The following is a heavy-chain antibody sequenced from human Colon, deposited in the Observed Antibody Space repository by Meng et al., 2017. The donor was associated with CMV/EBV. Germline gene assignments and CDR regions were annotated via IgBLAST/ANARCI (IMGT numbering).Heavy chain of an antibody. V-gene: IGHV4-39*07. CDR2: INYSGNT. Sequence: GSLRLSCTVSGDSVTSRSYYWGWIRQPPGKGLEWIGSINYSGNTYYNPSLKSRVTMSVDTSKNQFSLKLNSVTAADTAVYFCARSIVLFYANQWGQGALVTVSS. CDR1: GDSVTSRSYY. J-gene: IGHJ4*02. CDR3: ARSIVLFYANQ. D-gene: IGHD3-3*01.